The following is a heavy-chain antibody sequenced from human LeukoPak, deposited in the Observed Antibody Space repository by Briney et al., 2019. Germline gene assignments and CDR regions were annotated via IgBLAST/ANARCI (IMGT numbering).Heavy chain of an antibody. J-gene: IGHJ4*02. D-gene: IGHD4-17*01. CDR2: IKQDGSEK. CDR1: GFTFSSYW. V-gene: IGHV3-7*01. CDR3: ARDVYYGDSSMLDY. Sequence: PGGSLRLSCAASGFTFSSYWMSWVRHGPEKGQEWVANIKQDGSEKYYVDSVKGRFTISRDNAKTSLYLQMNSLRAEDTAVYYCARDVYYGDSSMLDYWGQGTLVTVSS.